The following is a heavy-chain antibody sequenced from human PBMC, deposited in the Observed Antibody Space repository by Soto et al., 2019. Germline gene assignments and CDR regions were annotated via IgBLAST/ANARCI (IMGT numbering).Heavy chain of an antibody. CDR1: GFTVISNY. Sequence: GGALRLSCAASGFTVISNYISWVRQAPLGGLEWFSVIYIFVSTYYGDSVKGRFTVSGDNCNDRVYLQMDGLRAEDTAVYYCARAGVPYDSSAPGYFDYWGQGP. D-gene: IGHD3-22*01. V-gene: IGHV3-66*01. CDR2: IYIFVST. J-gene: IGHJ4*02. CDR3: ARAGVPYDSSAPGYFDY.